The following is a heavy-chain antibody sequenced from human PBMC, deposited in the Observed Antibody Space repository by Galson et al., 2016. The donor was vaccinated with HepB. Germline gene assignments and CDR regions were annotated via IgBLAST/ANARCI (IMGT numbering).Heavy chain of an antibody. V-gene: IGHV3-30*18. CDR1: GFTFTSYD. Sequence: SLRLSCAASGFTFTSYDMHWVRQAPGKGLEWVGVISYDGADKHYGDSVKGRFTISRDNSNNTLWLQMDSLRAEDTAVYYCAKGGDSTIWGQGTMVTVSS. J-gene: IGHJ3*02. CDR3: AKGGDSTI. D-gene: IGHD2-2*01. CDR2: ISYDGADK.